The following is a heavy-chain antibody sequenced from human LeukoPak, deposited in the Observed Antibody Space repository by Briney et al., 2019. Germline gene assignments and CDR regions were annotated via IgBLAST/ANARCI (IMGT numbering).Heavy chain of an antibody. J-gene: IGHJ5*02. CDR2: IYYSGST. CDR1: GGSISTYY. Sequence: SETLSLTCTVSGGSISTYYWSWMRQPPGRGLEWIGYIYYSGSTNHNPSLQSRVTISVDTSKNQFSLKLSSVTAADTAVYYCARFRASPASKRFDPWGQGTLVTVSS. V-gene: IGHV4-59*12. CDR3: ARFRASPASKRFDP.